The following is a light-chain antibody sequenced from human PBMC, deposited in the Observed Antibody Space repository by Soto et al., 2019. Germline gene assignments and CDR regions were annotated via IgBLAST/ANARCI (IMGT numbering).Light chain of an antibody. CDR1: QSVRTN. CDR2: AAS. CDR3: QQRNNWPRT. J-gene: IGKJ1*01. Sequence: EVVLTQSPATLSLSPGERATLSCRASQSVRTNLAWYQQKPGQAPRLLIYAASSRATGIPARFSGSGSGTDFTLTISSLEPEDFAGYYCQQRNNWPRTFGQGTEVEIK. V-gene: IGKV3-11*01.